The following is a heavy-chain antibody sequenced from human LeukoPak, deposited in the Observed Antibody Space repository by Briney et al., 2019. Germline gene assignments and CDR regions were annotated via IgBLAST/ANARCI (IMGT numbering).Heavy chain of an antibody. J-gene: IGHJ6*03. D-gene: IGHD6-6*01. V-gene: IGHV3-53*01. CDR3: ARGGIAARAIYYYYYMDV. CDR1: GFTVSSNY. Sequence: GGSLRLSCSASGFTVSSNYMSWVRQAPGKGLEWVSVIYSGGSTYYADSVKGRFTISRDNSKNTLSLQINSLRAEDTAVYYCARGGIAARAIYYYYYMDVWGKGTTVTVSS. CDR2: IYSGGST.